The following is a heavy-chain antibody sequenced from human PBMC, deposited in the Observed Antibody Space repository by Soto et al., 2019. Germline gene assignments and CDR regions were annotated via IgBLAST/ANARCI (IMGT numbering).Heavy chain of an antibody. D-gene: IGHD2-21*01. Sequence: DVHLVQSGGGLVQPGESLSLSCVASGFTFNDYAMHWVRQTPGKGLEWVAAISNRGSSAYYADSMKGRFTISRDKSTKTLSLHMHTLRVEDTAVYFCAKAFCDAATCFPCESWGQGTPVAVSP. CDR2: ISNRGSSA. J-gene: IGHJ4*02. CDR3: AKAFCDAATCFPCES. CDR1: GFTFNDYA. V-gene: IGHV3-23*04.